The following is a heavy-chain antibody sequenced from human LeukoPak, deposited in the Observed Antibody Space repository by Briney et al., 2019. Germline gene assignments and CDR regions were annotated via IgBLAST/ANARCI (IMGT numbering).Heavy chain of an antibody. D-gene: IGHD4-17*01. V-gene: IGHV3-23*01. CDR2: VSATGGKT. J-gene: IGHJ4*02. CDR3: AKFLMTAMTSGFGS. Sequence: GGSLRLSCAASGFAFNTYALSWVRQAPGKGLEWVSLVSATGGKTVYADSVKGRFIISRDNSESTLYLQMDRLRAEDTAVYYCAKFLMTAMTSGFGSWGQGNLVIVSS. CDR1: GFAFNTYA.